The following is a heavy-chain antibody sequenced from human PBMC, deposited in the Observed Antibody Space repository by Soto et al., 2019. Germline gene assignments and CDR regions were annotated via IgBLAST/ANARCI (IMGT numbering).Heavy chain of an antibody. D-gene: IGHD6-6*01. V-gene: IGHV3-23*01. CDR3: AKGPSIAALDAFDI. CDR1: GFTFSSYA. CDR2: ISGRGGST. J-gene: IGHJ3*02. Sequence: EVQLLESGGGLVQPGGSLRLSCEAPGFTFSSYALSWVRQAPGKGLEGVSAISGRGGSTYYADSVKGRFTISRDNSKNTLYLQMNSLRAEDTAVYYCAKGPSIAALDAFDIWGQGTMVTVSS.